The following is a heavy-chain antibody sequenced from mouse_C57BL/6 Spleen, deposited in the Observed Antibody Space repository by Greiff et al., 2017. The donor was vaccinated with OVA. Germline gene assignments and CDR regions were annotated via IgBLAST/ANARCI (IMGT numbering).Heavy chain of an antibody. CDR3: ARCKYYGRSYAMDY. Sequence: QVQLQQPGAELVKPGASVKLSCKASGYTFTSYWMHWVKQRPGQGLEWIGMIHPNSGSTNYNEKFKSKATLTVDKSSSTAYMQLSSLTSEDSAVYYGARCKYYGRSYAMDYWGQGTSVTVSS. CDR2: IHPNSGST. V-gene: IGHV1-64*01. CDR1: GYTFTSYW. D-gene: IGHD1-1*01. J-gene: IGHJ4*01.